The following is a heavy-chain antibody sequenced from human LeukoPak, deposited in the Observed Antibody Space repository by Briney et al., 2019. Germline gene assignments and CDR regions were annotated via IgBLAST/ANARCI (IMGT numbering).Heavy chain of an antibody. J-gene: IGHJ6*02. Sequence: ASVKVSCKASGYTFTSYGISWVRQAPGQGLEWMGIINPSGGSTSYAQKFQGRVTMTRDTSTSTVYMELSSLRSEDTAVYYCARDIYSNYGSDYGTDVWGQGTTATVSS. V-gene: IGHV1-46*01. CDR1: GYTFTSYG. D-gene: IGHD4-11*01. CDR3: ARDIYSNYGSDYGTDV. CDR2: INPSGGST.